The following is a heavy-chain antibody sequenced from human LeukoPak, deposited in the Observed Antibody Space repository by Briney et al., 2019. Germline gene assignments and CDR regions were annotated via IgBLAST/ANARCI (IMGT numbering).Heavy chain of an antibody. CDR1: GGSFSGYY. CDR3: ARIGSYRGYFDY. CDR2: INHSGST. J-gene: IGHJ4*02. Sequence: PSETLSLTCAVYGGSFSGYYWSWIRQPPGKGLEWIGEINHSGSTNYNPSLKSRVTISVDTSKSQFSLKLSSVTAADTAVYYCARIGSYRGYFDYWGQGTLVTVSS. D-gene: IGHD4-4*01. V-gene: IGHV4-34*01.